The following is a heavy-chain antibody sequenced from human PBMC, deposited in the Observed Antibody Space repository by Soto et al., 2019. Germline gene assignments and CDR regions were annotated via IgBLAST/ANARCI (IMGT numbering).Heavy chain of an antibody. CDR3: ARGSQTGTWIQLWLY. Sequence: GASVKVSCKASGGTFSSYAISWVRQAPGQGLEWMGGIIPIFGTANYAQKFQGRVTITADESTSTAYMELSSLRSEDTAVYYCARGSQTGTWIQLWLYWGQGTLVTVSS. V-gene: IGHV1-69*13. CDR1: GGTFSSYA. CDR2: IIPIFGTA. D-gene: IGHD5-18*01. J-gene: IGHJ4*02.